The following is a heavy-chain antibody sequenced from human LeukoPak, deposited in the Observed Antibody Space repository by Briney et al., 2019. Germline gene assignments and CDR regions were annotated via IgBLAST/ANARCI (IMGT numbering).Heavy chain of an antibody. D-gene: IGHD1-1*01. V-gene: IGHV3-11*04. CDR2: ISSSCSTI. Sequence: GGSLRLSCAASGFTFSDYYMSWIRQARGEGLVWVSYISSSCSTIYYADSVEGGFTIFRENANNSLHLQMNSLRAEDTAVYYCARGAWSFDYWGQGTLVPVSS. CDR1: GFTFSDYY. CDR3: ARGAWSFDY. J-gene: IGHJ4*02.